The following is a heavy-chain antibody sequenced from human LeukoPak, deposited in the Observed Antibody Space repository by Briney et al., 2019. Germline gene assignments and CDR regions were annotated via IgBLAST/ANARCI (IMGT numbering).Heavy chain of an antibody. J-gene: IGHJ4*02. V-gene: IGHV4-39*01. CDR2: IYYSGST. D-gene: IGHD3-22*01. CDR1: GGSISSSSYY. Sequence: PSETLSLTCTVSGGSISSSSYYWGWIRQPPGKGLEWIGTIYYSGSTYHNPSLKSRVTISVDTSKNQFSLKLSSVTAADTAVYYCARNRRGGDYDSSGYYDYWGQGTLVTVSS. CDR3: ARNRRGGDYDSSGYYDY.